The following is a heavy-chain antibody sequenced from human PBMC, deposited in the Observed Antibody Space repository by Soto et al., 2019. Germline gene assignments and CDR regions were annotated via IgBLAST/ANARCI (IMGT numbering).Heavy chain of an antibody. Sequence: GASVKVSCKTSGYTFTSYYMHWVRQAPGQGLEWMGIINPSGGSTSYAQKFQGRVTMTRDTSTSTVYMELSSLRSEDTAVYYCATQRRDCSGGSCYAPYYGMDVWGQGTTVTVSS. D-gene: IGHD2-15*01. CDR1: GYTFTSYY. V-gene: IGHV1-46*01. J-gene: IGHJ6*02. CDR2: INPSGGST. CDR3: ATQRRDCSGGSCYAPYYGMDV.